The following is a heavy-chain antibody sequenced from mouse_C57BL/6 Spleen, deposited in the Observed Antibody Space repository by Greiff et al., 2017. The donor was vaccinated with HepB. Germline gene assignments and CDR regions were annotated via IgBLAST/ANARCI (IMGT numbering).Heavy chain of an antibody. CDR3: TRSHYSNHYYAMDY. Sequence: QVQLQQSGAELVRPGASVTLSCKASGYTFTDYEMHWVKQTPVHGLEWIGAIDPETGGTAYNQKFKGKAILTADKSSSTAYMELRSLTSEDSAVYYCTRSHYSNHYYAMDYWGQGTSVTVSS. CDR2: IDPETGGT. J-gene: IGHJ4*01. CDR1: GYTFTDYE. V-gene: IGHV1-15*01. D-gene: IGHD2-5*01.